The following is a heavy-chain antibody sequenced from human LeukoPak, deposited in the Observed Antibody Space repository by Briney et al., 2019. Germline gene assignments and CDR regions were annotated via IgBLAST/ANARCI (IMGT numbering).Heavy chain of an antibody. Sequence: GGSLRLSCAASGFTFSSYAMSWVRQAPGKGLEWVANIKQDGSEKYYVDSVKGRFTISRDNAKNSLYLQMNSLRAEDTAVYYCARSWNFYYFDYWGQGTLVTVSS. D-gene: IGHD1-7*01. CDR2: IKQDGSEK. CDR1: GFTFSSYA. J-gene: IGHJ4*02. V-gene: IGHV3-7*01. CDR3: ARSWNFYYFDY.